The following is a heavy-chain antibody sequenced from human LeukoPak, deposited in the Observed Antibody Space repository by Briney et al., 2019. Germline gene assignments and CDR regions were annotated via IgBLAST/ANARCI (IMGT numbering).Heavy chain of an antibody. J-gene: IGHJ3*02. D-gene: IGHD1-26*01. Sequence: ASVKLSCKASGYTFTGYYMHWVRQAPGQGLEWMGRINPNSGGTNYAQTFQGRVTMTRDTSISTAYMELSSLRSDDTAVYYCATLVGTSDAFDIWGQGTMVTVSS. CDR2: INPNSGGT. V-gene: IGHV1-2*06. CDR3: ATLVGTSDAFDI. CDR1: GYTFTGYY.